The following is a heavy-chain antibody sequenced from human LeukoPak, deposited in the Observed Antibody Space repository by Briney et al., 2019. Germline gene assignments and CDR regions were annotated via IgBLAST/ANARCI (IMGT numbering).Heavy chain of an antibody. J-gene: IGHJ3*02. CDR2: IYYSGST. V-gene: IGHV4-31*03. D-gene: IGHD4-11*01. CDR1: AGSISSSGYY. CDR3: ARDTQSHAFDI. Sequence: SETLPLTCTVSAGSISSSGYYWSWIRQHPGKGLEWIGYIYYSGSTYYNPSLKSRVTISVDTSKNQFSLKLSSVTAADTAVYYCARDTQSHAFDIWGQGTMVTVSS.